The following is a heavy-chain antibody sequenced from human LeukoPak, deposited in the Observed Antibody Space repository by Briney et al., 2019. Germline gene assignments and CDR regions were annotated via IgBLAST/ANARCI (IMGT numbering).Heavy chain of an antibody. Sequence: GRSLRLFCAASGFTFRTYGMHWVRQAPGTGLEGVEVIGYDGINKYYADSVKGRVTIYRDNSKHTLYLQMNNLKPGDAGVHDCAKDLVDQADPMGLTLGGIDYWGQGTLVTVSS. CDR1: GFTFRTYG. CDR3: AKDLVDQADPMGLTLGGIDY. J-gene: IGHJ4*02. D-gene: IGHD4/OR15-4a*01. CDR2: IGYDGINK. V-gene: IGHV3-33*06.